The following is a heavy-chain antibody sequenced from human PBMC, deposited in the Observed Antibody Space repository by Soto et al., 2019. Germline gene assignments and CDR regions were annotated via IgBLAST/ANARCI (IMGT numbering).Heavy chain of an antibody. V-gene: IGHV4-39*01. CDR1: GGSIISSSYY. D-gene: IGHD1-26*01. Sequence: QLQLQESGPGLVKPSETLSLTCTVSGGSIISSSYYWGWIRQPPGKGLEWIGSIYYSGSTYYNPSLKSRVTINVDTSNIHFSLKLSSVTAADTAVYYCARHGTLLIDFCGQVPLITVSS. J-gene: IGHJ4*02. CDR2: IYYSGST. CDR3: ARHGTLLIDF.